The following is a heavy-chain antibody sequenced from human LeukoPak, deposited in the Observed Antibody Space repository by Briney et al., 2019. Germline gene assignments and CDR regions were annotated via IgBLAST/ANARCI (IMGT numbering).Heavy chain of an antibody. V-gene: IGHV3-48*01. J-gene: IGHJ4*02. CDR3: ASGYLSGGSCYNLDY. D-gene: IGHD2-15*01. CDR2: ISSGSSTI. Sequence: GGSLRLSCAASGYSFSSYTMNWVRQAPGKGLEWTSYISSGSSTIYYADSVKGRFTISRDNAKNSLYLQMNSLRAEDTAVYYCASGYLSGGSCYNLDYWGQGTLVTVSS. CDR1: GYSFSSYT.